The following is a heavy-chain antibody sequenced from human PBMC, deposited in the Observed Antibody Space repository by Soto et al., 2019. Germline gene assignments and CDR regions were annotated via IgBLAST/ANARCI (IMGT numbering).Heavy chain of an antibody. Sequence: EVQLVESGGGLVKPGGSLRLSCAASGFTFSSYSMNWVRQAPGKGLEWVSSISSSSSYIYYADSVKGRFTISRDNAKNSLYLQMNSLRAEDTAVYYCASSTVTTPYYYSYGMDVWGQGTTVTVSS. CDR2: ISSSSSYI. J-gene: IGHJ6*02. D-gene: IGHD4-17*01. CDR1: GFTFSSYS. CDR3: ASSTVTTPYYYSYGMDV. V-gene: IGHV3-21*01.